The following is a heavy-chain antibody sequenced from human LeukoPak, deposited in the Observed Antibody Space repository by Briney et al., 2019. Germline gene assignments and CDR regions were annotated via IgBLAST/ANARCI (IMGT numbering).Heavy chain of an antibody. D-gene: IGHD3-3*01. CDR3: ARDYPTFGVVTIFDY. Sequence: KPSETLSLTCTVSGGSTSSYYWSWIRQPPGKGLEWIGYIYYSGSTYYADSVKGRFTISRDNSKNTLYLQMSSLRAEDTALYYCARDYPTFGVVTIFDYWGQGALVTVSS. V-gene: IGHV4-59*12. CDR1: GGSTSSYY. J-gene: IGHJ4*02. CDR2: IYYSGST.